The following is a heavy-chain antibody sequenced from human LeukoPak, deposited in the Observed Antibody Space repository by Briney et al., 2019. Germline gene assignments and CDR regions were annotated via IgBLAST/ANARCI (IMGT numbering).Heavy chain of an antibody. J-gene: IGHJ4*02. CDR2: IRSKACGGTT. CDR3: TRGPAPGYSSSWYYFDY. V-gene: IGHV3-49*03. D-gene: IGHD6-13*01. Sequence: GGSLRLSCTASGFTFGDYAMSWFRQAPGKGLEWVGFIRSKACGGTTEYAASVKGRFTISRDDSKSIAYLQMNSLKTEDTAVYYCTRGPAPGYSSSWYYFDYWGQGTLVTVSS. CDR1: GFTFGDYA.